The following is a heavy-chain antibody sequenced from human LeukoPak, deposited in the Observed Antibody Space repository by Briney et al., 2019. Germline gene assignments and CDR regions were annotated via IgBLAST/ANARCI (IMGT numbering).Heavy chain of an antibody. V-gene: IGHV4-61*02. J-gene: IGHJ4*02. CDR3: TKGRGI. CDR2: IYTTGST. D-gene: IGHD3-10*01. Sequence: PSETLSLTCTVSGGSISSGSYYWSWIRQPAGKGLEWIGRIYTTGSTNYNPSLKSRLTISVDTSKNQFSLKLRSVTAADTAVYYCTKGRGIWGQGTLVTVSS. CDR1: GGSISSGSYY.